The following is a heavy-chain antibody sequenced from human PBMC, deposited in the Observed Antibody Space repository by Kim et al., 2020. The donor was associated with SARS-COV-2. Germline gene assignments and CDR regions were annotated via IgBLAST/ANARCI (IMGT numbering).Heavy chain of an antibody. J-gene: IGHJ4*02. CDR3: ARPGAGGYCSSGRCSFDY. Sequence: GESLKISCKGSGYSFTSYWITWVRQMPGKGLEWMGTIDPSDYYTKYSPSFQGHVTISADKSFTTAYLQWSSLKASDTAMYYCARPGAGGYCSSGRCSFDYWGQGTLVTVSS. D-gene: IGHD2-15*01. CDR2: IDPSDYYT. V-gene: IGHV5-10-1*01. CDR1: GYSFTSYW.